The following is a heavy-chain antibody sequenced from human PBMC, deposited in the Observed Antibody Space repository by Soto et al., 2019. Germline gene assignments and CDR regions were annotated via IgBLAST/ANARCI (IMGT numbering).Heavy chain of an antibody. V-gene: IGHV3-30*18. Sequence: GGSLRLSCAASGFTFSSYGMHWVRQAPGKGLEWVAVISYDGSNKYYADSVKGRFTISRDNSKNTLYLQMNSLRAEDTAVYYCAKDLSETYYDFWSGYQENYYGMDVWGQGTTVTVSS. D-gene: IGHD3-3*01. CDR1: GFTFSSYG. J-gene: IGHJ6*02. CDR3: AKDLSETYYDFWSGYQENYYGMDV. CDR2: ISYDGSNK.